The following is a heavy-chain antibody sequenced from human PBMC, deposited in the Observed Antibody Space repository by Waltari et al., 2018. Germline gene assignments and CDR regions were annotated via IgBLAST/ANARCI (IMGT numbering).Heavy chain of an antibody. J-gene: IGHJ6*01. CDR2: LFFSGET. CDR3: ASQDLHGDFYRTDVFDF. CDR1: GGSISTSSYF. V-gene: IGHV4-39*01. Sequence: YLQESGPRLVKPSETLSLTCTAFGGSISTSSYFWGWLRQPPGKEPEWIGSLFFSGETYCNPSLKSRVTISTDTSKNQFFLRPTSVTAADTATYYCASQDLHGDFYRTDVFDFWGRGTSVTVSS. D-gene: IGHD2-21*02.